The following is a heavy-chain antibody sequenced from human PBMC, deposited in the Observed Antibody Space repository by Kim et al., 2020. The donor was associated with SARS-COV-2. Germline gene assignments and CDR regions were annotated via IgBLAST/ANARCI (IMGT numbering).Heavy chain of an antibody. CDR1: GGSFSGYY. Sequence: SETLSLTCAVYGGSFSGYYWSWIRQPPGKGLEWIGEINHSGSTNYNPSLKSRVTISVDTSKNQFSLKLSSVTAADTAVYYCARGRKTTVVTPYYFDYWG. CDR2: INHSGST. J-gene: IGHJ4*01. V-gene: IGHV4-34*01. CDR3: ARGRKTTVVTPYYFDY. D-gene: IGHD4-17*01.